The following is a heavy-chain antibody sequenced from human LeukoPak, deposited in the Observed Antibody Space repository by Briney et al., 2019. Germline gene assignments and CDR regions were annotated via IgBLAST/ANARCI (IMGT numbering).Heavy chain of an antibody. Sequence: SETLSLTCTVSGGSINSYYWSWIRQPPGKGLEWIGYIYYSGSTNYNPSLKSRVTISVDTSKNQFSLKLSSVTAADTAVYYCAVAVAVLYYFDYWGQGTLVTVSS. D-gene: IGHD6-19*01. J-gene: IGHJ4*02. CDR1: GGSINSYY. CDR2: IYYSGST. CDR3: AVAVAVLYYFDY. V-gene: IGHV4-59*01.